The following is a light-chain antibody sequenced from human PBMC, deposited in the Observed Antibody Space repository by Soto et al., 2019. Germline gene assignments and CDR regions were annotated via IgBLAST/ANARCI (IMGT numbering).Light chain of an antibody. V-gene: IGLV1-51*01. CDR2: DNN. CDR3: GTGDSSLSALV. CDR1: SSNIGNHH. J-gene: IGLJ2*01. Sequence: QSVLTKPPSVSAAPGQKVTISSPGSSSNIGNHHVSWYQQLPGTTPKLLIHDNNKRPSGIPDRFSGSKSATSSTLDITVLQTGDEADYYCGTGDSSLSALVFGGGTQVTVL.